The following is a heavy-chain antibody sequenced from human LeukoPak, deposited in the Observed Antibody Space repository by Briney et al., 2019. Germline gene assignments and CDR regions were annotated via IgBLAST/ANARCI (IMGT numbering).Heavy chain of an antibody. CDR2: ISRNGDTT. CDR3: VKALTDDAFDI. Sequence: GGSLRLSCSASGFTFSTFPMHWVRQAPGKGLEYFSAISRNGDTTYYADSMKGRFTISRDNSKNTLYLQMSSLRPEDTAVYYCVKALTDDAFDIWGQGTMVTVSS. V-gene: IGHV3-64D*06. CDR1: GFTFSTFP. J-gene: IGHJ3*02.